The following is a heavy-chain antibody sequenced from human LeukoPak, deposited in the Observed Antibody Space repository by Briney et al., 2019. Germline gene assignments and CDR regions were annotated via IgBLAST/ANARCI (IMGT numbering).Heavy chain of an antibody. V-gene: IGHV3-23*01. Sequence: PGGSLRLPCAASGFTFSSYAVSWVRQAPGKGLEYVSVISGSGGSTHYRDSVKGRFTIFRDNSKNTLYLQMNSLRVEDTAVYYCAKDGTTTITFDYWGQGTLVTVSS. CDR1: GFTFSSYA. D-gene: IGHD1-1*01. CDR2: ISGSGGST. CDR3: AKDGTTTITFDY. J-gene: IGHJ4*02.